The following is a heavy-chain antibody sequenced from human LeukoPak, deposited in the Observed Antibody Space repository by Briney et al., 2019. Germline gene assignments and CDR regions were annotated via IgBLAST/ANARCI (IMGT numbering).Heavy chain of an antibody. CDR3: ARGGVDYCGSGTYYLTYYFDY. J-gene: IGHJ4*02. CDR2: ISGSGGAT. CDR1: GFTFNTYG. Sequence: PGGSLRLSCAASGFTFNTYGMSWVRQAPGKGLEWVSGISGSGGATYYADSVKGRFTISRDDPHNTLYLQMNSLRAEDTAVYFCARGGVDYCGSGTYYLTYYFDYWGQGALVTVSS. D-gene: IGHD3-10*01. V-gene: IGHV3-23*01.